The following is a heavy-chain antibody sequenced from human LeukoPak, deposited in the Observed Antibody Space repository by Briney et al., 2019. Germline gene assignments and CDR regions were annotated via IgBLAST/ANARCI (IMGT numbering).Heavy chain of an antibody. CDR2: IWYDGSNK. V-gene: IGHV3-33*01. Sequence: PGRSLRLSCAASGFTFSNYGMQWVRQAPGKGLEWVAVIWYDGSNKYYADSVKGRFTISRDNSKNTLYLQMNSLRAEDTAVYYCARDQAYCSSTSCYRYFDYWGQGTLVTVSS. CDR3: ARDQAYCSSTSCYRYFDY. D-gene: IGHD2-2*01. J-gene: IGHJ4*02. CDR1: GFTFSNYG.